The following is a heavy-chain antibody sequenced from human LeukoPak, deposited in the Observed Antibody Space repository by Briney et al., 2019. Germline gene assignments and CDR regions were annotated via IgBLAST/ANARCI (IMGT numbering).Heavy chain of an antibody. Sequence: GGSLRLSCAVSGFSFSTYSWNWVRQAPGKGLEWVGRIKTKTAGGTIDYAAPVKGRFTISRDDSKNMLYLQMNSLKTEDTAVYFCTTDYYDSSGYVFWGQGTLVTVSS. CDR3: TTDYYDSSGYVF. CDR1: GFSFSTYS. CDR2: IKTKTAGGTI. J-gene: IGHJ4*02. V-gene: IGHV3-15*07. D-gene: IGHD3-22*01.